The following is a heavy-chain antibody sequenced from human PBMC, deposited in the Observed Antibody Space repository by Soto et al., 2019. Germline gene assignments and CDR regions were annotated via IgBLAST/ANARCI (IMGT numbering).Heavy chain of an antibody. CDR1: GDSVSSSSVT. V-gene: IGHV6-1*01. Sequence: PSQTLSLTCAISGDSVSSSSVTWNWIRQSPSRGLEWLGRTYYRSKWYNDYAESVKSRITINPDTSKNQFSLHLNSVTPEDTAVFFCVRLIGNSGLAFGAQGPRFTVS. CDR2: TYYRSKWYN. CDR3: VRLIGNSGLAF. J-gene: IGHJ4*02. D-gene: IGHD5-12*01.